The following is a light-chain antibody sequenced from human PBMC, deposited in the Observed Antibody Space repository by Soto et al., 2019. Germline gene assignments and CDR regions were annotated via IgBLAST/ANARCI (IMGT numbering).Light chain of an antibody. Sequence: QSALTQPPSASGSPGQSVTISCTGTSSDVGGFYYVSWHQQHPGKAPKVIIYEDTNRPSGVPDRFSGSKSGNTASLTVSGLQHDEEAAYYGSSYAGSLNPHYVFGAGTKVTVL. CDR2: EDT. V-gene: IGLV2-8*01. J-gene: IGLJ1*01. CDR3: SSYAGSLNPHYV. CDR1: SSDVGGFYY.